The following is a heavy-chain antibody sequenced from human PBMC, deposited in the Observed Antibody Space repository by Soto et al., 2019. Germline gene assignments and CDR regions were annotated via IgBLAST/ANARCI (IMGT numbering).Heavy chain of an antibody. Sequence: GGSLRLSCAGSGFSFGSYEMHWVRQAPGKGLEWVTFTSYDGSINYYADSVKGRFTMSRDNSKNLLYLQMNSLRTEDTAVYYCVTRWTVSDHAVDVWGQGTTVTVPS. CDR1: GFSFGSYE. D-gene: IGHD4-17*01. V-gene: IGHV3-30*04. J-gene: IGHJ6*02. CDR2: TSYDGSIN. CDR3: VTRWTVSDHAVDV.